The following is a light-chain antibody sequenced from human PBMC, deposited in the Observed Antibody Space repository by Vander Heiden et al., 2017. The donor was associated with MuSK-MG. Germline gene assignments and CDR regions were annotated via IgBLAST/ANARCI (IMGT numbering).Light chain of an antibody. Sequence: QSALTQPASVSGSPGQSITISCTGSSSDVGGYNYVSWSQQHPGKAPKLIIYDVRDRPSGVPYRFSGSKSGDTASLTISGLQAEDEAEYYCSSYRRDGAWVFGTGTKVTVL. CDR1: SSDVGGYNY. J-gene: IGLJ1*01. CDR3: SSYRRDGAWV. CDR2: DVR. V-gene: IGLV2-14*01.